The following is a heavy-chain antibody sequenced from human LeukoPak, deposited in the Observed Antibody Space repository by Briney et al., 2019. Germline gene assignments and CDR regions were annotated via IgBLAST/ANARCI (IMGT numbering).Heavy chain of an antibody. CDR3: ARPPNNRFDP. V-gene: IGHV3-23*01. D-gene: IGHD1-14*01. J-gene: IGHJ5*02. CDR1: GFTLSSYA. CDR2: ISVSGNT. Sequence: PGGSLRLSCAASGFTLSSYAMSWVRQGPGKGLEWVSAISVSGNTYHADSVKGRFTISRDNAKNSLYLQMNSLRAEDTAVYYCARPPNNRFDPWGQGTLVTVSS.